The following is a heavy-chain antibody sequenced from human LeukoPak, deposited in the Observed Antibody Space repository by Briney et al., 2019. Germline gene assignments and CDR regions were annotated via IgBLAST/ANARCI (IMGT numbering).Heavy chain of an antibody. J-gene: IGHJ6*02. V-gene: IGHV3-23*01. CDR2: ISGSGGST. D-gene: IGHD3-10*01. Sequence: PGGSLRLSCAASGFTFSSYAMSWVRQAPGEGLEWVSAISGSGGSTYYADSVKGRFTISRDNSKNTLYLQMNNLRAEDTAVYYCANMAGTSYYYYGMDVWGQGTTVTVSS. CDR3: ANMAGTSYYYYGMDV. CDR1: GFTFSSYA.